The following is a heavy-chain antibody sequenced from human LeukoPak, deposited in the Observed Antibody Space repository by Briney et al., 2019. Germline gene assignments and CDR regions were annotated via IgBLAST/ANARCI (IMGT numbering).Heavy chain of an antibody. V-gene: IGHV4-31*03. D-gene: IGHD3-22*01. J-gene: IGHJ3*02. CDR2: IYYSGST. Sequence: KASETLSLTCTVSGGSISSGGYYWSWIRQHPGKGLEWIGYIYYSGSTYYNPSLKSRVTISVDTSKNQFSLKLSSVTAEDTAVYYCARAFYYDSSGYLGPAFDIWGQGTMVTVSS. CDR1: GGSISSGGYY. CDR3: ARAFYYDSSGYLGPAFDI.